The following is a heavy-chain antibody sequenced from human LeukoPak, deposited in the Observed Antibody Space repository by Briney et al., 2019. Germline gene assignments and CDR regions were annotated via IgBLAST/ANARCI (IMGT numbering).Heavy chain of an antibody. Sequence: GGSLRLSCAASGFTFSSYGMSWVRQAPGKVLEWASAISGSGGSTYYADSVKGRFTISRDNSKNTLYLQMNSLRAEDTAVYYCAKFVDDVVVVPAAYFDYWGQGTLVTVSS. D-gene: IGHD2-2*01. V-gene: IGHV3-23*01. J-gene: IGHJ4*02. CDR2: ISGSGGST. CDR3: AKFVDDVVVVPAAYFDY. CDR1: GFTFSSYG.